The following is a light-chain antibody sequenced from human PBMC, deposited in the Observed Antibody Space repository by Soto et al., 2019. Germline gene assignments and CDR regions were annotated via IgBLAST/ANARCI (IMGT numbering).Light chain of an antibody. CDR1: QTVRYS. V-gene: IGKV3-11*01. Sequence: EIVLTQSPATLSLSPGERATLSCRASQTVRYSLAWYQQKPGQAPRLLIYDASNRASGIPARFRGGGSGTDFPLAITSLEPADFAVYYCQQRSNWPELTFGGGTKVEVK. J-gene: IGKJ4*01. CDR3: QQRSNWPELT. CDR2: DAS.